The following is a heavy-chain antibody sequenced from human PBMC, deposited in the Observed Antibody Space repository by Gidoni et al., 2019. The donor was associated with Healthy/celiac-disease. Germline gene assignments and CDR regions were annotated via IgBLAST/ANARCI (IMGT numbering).Heavy chain of an antibody. D-gene: IGHD2-21*02. J-gene: IGHJ6*02. Sequence: QVQLVQPGAEVKKPGSSVKVSCKASGGTFRRYAIRWARQAPGHGLEWMGGIIPIFGTANYAQKFQGRVTITADESTSTAYMELSSLRSEDTAVYYCARGPLAYCGGDCYQDYYYGMDVWGQGTTVTVSS. V-gene: IGHV1-69*01. CDR1: GGTFRRYA. CDR3: ARGPLAYCGGDCYQDYYYGMDV. CDR2: IIPIFGTA.